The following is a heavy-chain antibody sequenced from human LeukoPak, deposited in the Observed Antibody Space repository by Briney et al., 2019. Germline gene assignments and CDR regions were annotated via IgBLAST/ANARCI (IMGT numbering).Heavy chain of an antibody. V-gene: IGHV1-69*05. CDR3: AVTFGGVIVPRAFDY. J-gene: IGHJ4*02. Sequence: SVKVSCKASGTFSTHALSWVRQAPGQGLEWMGGIIPIFGTANYAQKFQGRVTITTDESTSTAYMELSSLRSEDTAVYYCAVTFGGVIVPRAFDYWGQGTLVTVSS. D-gene: IGHD3-16*02. CDR2: IIPIFGTA. CDR1: GTFSTHA.